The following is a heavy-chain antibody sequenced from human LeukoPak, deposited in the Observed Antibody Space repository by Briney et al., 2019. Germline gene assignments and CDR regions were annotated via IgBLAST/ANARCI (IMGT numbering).Heavy chain of an antibody. CDR2: IYHSGST. Sequence: SETLSLTCAVSGYSISSGYYWGWIRQPPGTGLEWIGSIYHSGSTYYNPSLKSRVTISVDTSKNQFSLKLSSVTAADTAVYYCARSFGGAFDYWGQGTLVTVSS. CDR1: GYSISSGYY. V-gene: IGHV4-38-2*01. CDR3: ARSFGGAFDY. J-gene: IGHJ4*02. D-gene: IGHD3-10*01.